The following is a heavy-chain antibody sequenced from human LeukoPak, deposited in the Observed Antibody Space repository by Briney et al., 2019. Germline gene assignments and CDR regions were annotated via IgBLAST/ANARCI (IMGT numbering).Heavy chain of an antibody. CDR3: AKTVAGYWYFDH. CDR1: GGSISHYF. J-gene: IGHJ2*01. Sequence: SETLSLTCTVSGGSISHYFWSWIRQPPGKALEWIGYIYYSGSTNYNPSLKSRVTISVDPSKNQFSLKLNSVTAADTAVYYCAKTVAGYWYFDHWGRGTLVTVSS. V-gene: IGHV4-59*08. CDR2: IYYSGST. D-gene: IGHD6-19*01.